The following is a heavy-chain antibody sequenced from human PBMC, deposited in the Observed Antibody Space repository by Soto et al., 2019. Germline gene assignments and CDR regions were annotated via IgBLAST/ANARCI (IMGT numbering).Heavy chain of an antibody. V-gene: IGHV3-30*18. CDR2: ISYDGSNK. J-gene: IGHJ4*02. CDR1: GFTFSSYG. Sequence: GGSLRLSCAASGFTFSSYGMHWVRQAPGKGLEWVAVISYDGSNKYYADSVKGRFTISRDNSKNTLYLQMNSLRADDTAVYYCAKDLGYDSSGCDYWGQGTLVTVSS. CDR3: AKDLGYDSSGCDY. D-gene: IGHD3-22*01.